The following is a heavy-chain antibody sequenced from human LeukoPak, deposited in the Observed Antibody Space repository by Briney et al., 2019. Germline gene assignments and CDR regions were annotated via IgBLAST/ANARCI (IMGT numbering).Heavy chain of an antibody. CDR2: ISGSGGST. CDR1: GFTFSSYS. CDR3: AKPPYGDYYYFDY. Sequence: PGGSLRLSCAASGFTFSSYSMNWVRQAPGKGLEWVSAISGSGGSTYYADSVKGRFTISRDNSKNTLYLQMNSLRAEDTAVYYCAKPPYGDYYYFDYWGQGTLVTVSS. V-gene: IGHV3-23*01. J-gene: IGHJ4*02. D-gene: IGHD4-17*01.